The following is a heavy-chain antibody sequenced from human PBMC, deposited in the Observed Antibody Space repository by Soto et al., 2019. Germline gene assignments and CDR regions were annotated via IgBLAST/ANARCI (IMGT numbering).Heavy chain of an antibody. Sequence: QVQLVQSGAEVKKPGSSVRVSCKASGGTLNSYTISWVRQAPGQGLEWMRGIIPVFGTTDYAQKFQGRVTITADQSTGTAYLDLSSLRSEDTAIYYCSISNSYGRGDFWGQGTLVTVSS. CDR1: GGTLNSYT. CDR2: IIPVFGTT. D-gene: IGHD4-17*01. V-gene: IGHV1-69*01. CDR3: SISNSYGRGDF. J-gene: IGHJ4*02.